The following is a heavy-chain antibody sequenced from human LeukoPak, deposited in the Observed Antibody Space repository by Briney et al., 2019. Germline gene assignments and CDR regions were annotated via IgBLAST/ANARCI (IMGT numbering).Heavy chain of an antibody. CDR2: IRSNVYGATT. V-gene: IGHV3-49*03. D-gene: IGHD1-26*01. Sequence: PGGPLRLSCTGSGFTLGVYYMTWFPQAPGRGLEWVGFIRSNVYGATTDYAASVKDRFTISRDDSKSIVYLQMDSLKTEDTAVYYCTRVGTSATYVYWGQGVLVAVSS. J-gene: IGHJ4*02. CDR1: GFTLGVYY. CDR3: TRVGTSATYVY.